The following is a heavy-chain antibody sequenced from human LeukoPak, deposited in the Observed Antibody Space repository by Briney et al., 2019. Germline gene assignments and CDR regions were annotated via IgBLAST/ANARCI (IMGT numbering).Heavy chain of an antibody. D-gene: IGHD3-10*01. CDR3: ARISPHYYGSGSYNYYYGMDV. CDR1: GYTFTGYY. CDR2: INPNSGGT. J-gene: IGHJ6*02. Sequence: GASVKVSCKASGYTFTGYYMHWVRQAPGQGLEWMGRINPNSGGTNYAQKFQGRVTMTRDTSISTAYMELSRLRSDDTAVYYCARISPHYYGSGSYNYYYGMDVWGQGTTVTVSS. V-gene: IGHV1-2*06.